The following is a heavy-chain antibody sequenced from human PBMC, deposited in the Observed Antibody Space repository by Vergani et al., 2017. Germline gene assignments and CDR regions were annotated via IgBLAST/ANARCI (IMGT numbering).Heavy chain of an antibody. D-gene: IGHD4-17*01. Sequence: EVQLVESGGGLVKPGGSLRLSCAASGFTFSSYSMNWVRQAPGKGLEWVSSISSSSSYIYYADSVKGRFTISRDNAKNSLYLQMNSLRAEDTAVYYCAGGGRGYGDYEYYYYYYMDVWGKGTTVTVSS. CDR2: ISSSSSYI. J-gene: IGHJ6*03. CDR3: AGGGRGYGDYEYYYYYYMDV. V-gene: IGHV3-21*01. CDR1: GFTFSSYS.